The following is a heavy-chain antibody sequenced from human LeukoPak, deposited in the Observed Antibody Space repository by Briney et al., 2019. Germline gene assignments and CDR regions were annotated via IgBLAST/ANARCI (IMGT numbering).Heavy chain of an antibody. J-gene: IGHJ4*02. CDR2: MNPNSGNT. CDR3: ARWGRVGATNFDY. CDR1: GYTFTGYY. D-gene: IGHD1-26*01. Sequence: ASVKVSCKASGYTFTGYYMHWVRQAPGQGLEWMGWMNPNSGNTGYAQKFQGRVTMTRNTSISTAYMELSSLRSEDTAVYYCARWGRVGATNFDYWGQGTLVTVSS. V-gene: IGHV1-8*02.